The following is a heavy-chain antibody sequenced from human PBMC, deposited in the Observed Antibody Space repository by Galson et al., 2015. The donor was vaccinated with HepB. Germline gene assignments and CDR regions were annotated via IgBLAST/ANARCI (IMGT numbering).Heavy chain of an antibody. V-gene: IGHV3-30-3*01. D-gene: IGHD6-13*01. CDR2: IPYDGNNK. CDR3: AREEQQLVDY. CDR1: GFSFSSYA. J-gene: IGHJ4*02. Sequence: SLRLSCAASGFSFSSYAMHWVRQAPGKGLEWVAVIPYDGNNKYHADSVKGRFTISRDNSKNTLYLQMNSLRAEDTALYYCAREEQQLVDYWGQGTLVTVSS.